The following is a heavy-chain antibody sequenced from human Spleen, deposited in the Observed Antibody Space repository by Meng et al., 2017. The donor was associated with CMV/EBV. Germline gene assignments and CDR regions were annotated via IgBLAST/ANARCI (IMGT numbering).Heavy chain of an antibody. V-gene: IGHV3-48*01. J-gene: IGHJ4*02. CDR2: ISSSSSTI. D-gene: IGHD3-16*01. Sequence: GESLKISCAASGFTFSSYSMNWVRQAPGKGLEWVSYISSSSSTIYYADSVKGRFTISRDNSKNTLYLQMNSLRAEDTAIYYCVRDGGRWDFDYWGQGTLVTVSS. CDR1: GFTFSSYS. CDR3: VRDGGRWDFDY.